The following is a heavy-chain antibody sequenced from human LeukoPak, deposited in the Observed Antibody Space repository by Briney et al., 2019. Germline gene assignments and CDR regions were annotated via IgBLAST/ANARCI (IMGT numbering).Heavy chain of an antibody. D-gene: IGHD1-26*01. CDR1: GASISTTTYY. J-gene: IGHJ4*02. V-gene: IGHV4-39*01. CDR2: IYYTGST. Sequence: SSETLSLACTVSGASISTTTYYGAWIRQPPGEGLEWIGSIYYTGSTNYNPSLKSRATLSVDTSKNQFSLKLSSVTAADTAVYYCARRPRNSVTYDGPSGLDYWGQGTLVTVSS. CDR3: ARRPRNSVTYDGPSGLDY.